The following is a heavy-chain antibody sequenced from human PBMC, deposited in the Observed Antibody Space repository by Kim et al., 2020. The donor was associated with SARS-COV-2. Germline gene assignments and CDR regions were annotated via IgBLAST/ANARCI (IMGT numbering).Heavy chain of an antibody. J-gene: IGHJ6*02. D-gene: IGHD5-12*01. V-gene: IGHV3-33*06. CDR2: IWYDGSNK. Sequence: GGSLRLSCAASGFTFSSYGMHWVRQAPGKGLEWVAVIWYDGSNKYYADSVKGRFTISRDNSKNTLYLQMNSLRAEDTAVYYCAKEGIVATIAYYYGMDVWGQGTTVTVPS. CDR3: AKEGIVATIAYYYGMDV. CDR1: GFTFSSYG.